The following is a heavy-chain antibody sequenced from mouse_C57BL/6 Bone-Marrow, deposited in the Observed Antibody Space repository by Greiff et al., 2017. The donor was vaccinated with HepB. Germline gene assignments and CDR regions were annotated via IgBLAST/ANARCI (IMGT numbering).Heavy chain of an antibody. CDR3: ARRGDGYYAFDY. J-gene: IGHJ2*01. D-gene: IGHD2-3*01. CDR1: GFTFSDYG. V-gene: IGHV5-17*01. Sequence: EVNLVESGGGLVKPGGSLKLSCAASGFTFSDYGMHWVRQAPEKGLEWVAYISSGSSTIYYADTVKGRFTISRDNAKNTLFLQMTSLRSEDTAIYYCARRGDGYYAFDYWGQGTTLTVSS. CDR2: ISSGSSTI.